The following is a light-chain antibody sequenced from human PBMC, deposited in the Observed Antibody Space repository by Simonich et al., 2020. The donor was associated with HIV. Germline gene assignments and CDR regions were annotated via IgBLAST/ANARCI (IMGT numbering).Light chain of an antibody. J-gene: IGLJ3*02. CDR1: SGSIASSF. Sequence: NFMLTQTHSVSESPGQTVTISCTRSSGSIASSFVQWYQQRPGSSPTTVIYEDYQRPSGVPYRFSGSIDSSSNSASLTISGLKTEDEADYYCQSYDSSNWVFGGGTKLTVL. CDR2: EDY. CDR3: QSYDSSNWV. V-gene: IGLV6-57*01.